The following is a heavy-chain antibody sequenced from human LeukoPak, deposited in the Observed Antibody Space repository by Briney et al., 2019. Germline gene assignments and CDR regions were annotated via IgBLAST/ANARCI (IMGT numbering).Heavy chain of an antibody. Sequence: GGSLRLSCAASGFTFSSYAMSWVRQAPGKGLEWVSAISGSGGSTYYADSVKGRFTISRDNSKNTLYLQMNSLRAEDTAVYYCAEDKRECSSTSCYSIFDYWGQGTLVTVSS. J-gene: IGHJ4*02. D-gene: IGHD2-2*01. CDR3: AEDKRECSSTSCYSIFDY. V-gene: IGHV3-23*01. CDR2: ISGSGGST. CDR1: GFTFSSYA.